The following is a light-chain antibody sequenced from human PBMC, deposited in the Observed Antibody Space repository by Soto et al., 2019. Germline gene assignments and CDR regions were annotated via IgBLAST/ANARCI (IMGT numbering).Light chain of an antibody. V-gene: IGKV1-39*01. CDR3: QQTFSSLFT. CDR2: GVS. J-gene: IGKJ3*01. Sequence: DIQMTQSPSTLSASVGDRVTITCRASQTIGRYLSWYQQKPGTAPKLLIYGVSSLQAGVPSRFSGSGSGTDFTLTISSLQPEDFATYYCQQTFSSLFTFGPGTRVDLK. CDR1: QTIGRY.